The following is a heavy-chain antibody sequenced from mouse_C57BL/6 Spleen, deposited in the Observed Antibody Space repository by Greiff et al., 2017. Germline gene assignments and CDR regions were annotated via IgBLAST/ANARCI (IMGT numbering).Heavy chain of an antibody. D-gene: IGHD1-1*01. CDR1: GFSLTSYG. V-gene: IGHV2-2*01. J-gene: IGHJ4*01. CDR3: ARTSYYYGSSGYAMDY. Sequence: VQLQESGPGLVQPSQSLSITCTVSGFSLTSYGVHWVRQSPGKGLEWLGVIWSGGSTDYNAAFISRLSISKDNSKSQVFFKMNSLQADDTAIYYCARTSYYYGSSGYAMDYWGQGTSVTVSS. CDR2: IWSGGST.